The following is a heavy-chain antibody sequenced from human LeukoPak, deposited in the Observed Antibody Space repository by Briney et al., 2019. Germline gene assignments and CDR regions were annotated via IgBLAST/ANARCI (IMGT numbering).Heavy chain of an antibody. CDR1: GGSFSGYY. J-gene: IGHJ5*02. CDR2: INHSGST. Sequence: SETLSLTCAVYGGSFSGYYWSWIRQPPGKGLEWIGEINHSGSTNYNPSLKSRVTISVDTSKNQFSLKLSSVTAADTAVYYCTRMYYYDSSGPYWFDPWGQGTLVTVSS. D-gene: IGHD3-22*01. CDR3: TRMYYYDSSGPYWFDP. V-gene: IGHV4-34*01.